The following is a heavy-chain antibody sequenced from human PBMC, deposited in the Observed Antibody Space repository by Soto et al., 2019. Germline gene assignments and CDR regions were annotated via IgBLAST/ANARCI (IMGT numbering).Heavy chain of an antibody. V-gene: IGHV3-30-3*01. Sequence: QVQLVESGGGVVQPGRSLRLSCAASGFTFSNYAMHWVRQAPGKGLEWVAVISYDGSNKDYPDSVKGRFTISRDNSRNPLYQQRNIRRAEDTAVYYCAREAAARHDAFDIWGQGTMVTVSS. CDR2: ISYDGSNK. CDR3: AREAAARHDAFDI. J-gene: IGHJ3*02. D-gene: IGHD6-13*01. CDR1: GFTFSNYA.